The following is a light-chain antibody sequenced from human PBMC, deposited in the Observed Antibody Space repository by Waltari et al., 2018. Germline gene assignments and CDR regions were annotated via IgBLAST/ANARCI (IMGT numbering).Light chain of an antibody. J-gene: IGLJ1*01. CDR3: QVWDRRGGHYA. Sequence: SYVLSQAPSVSVAPGETATITCGGNDIGSESVHWYQQRAGQAPVLVMYDDDDRPPARSARVSGPSSADTATLTISWVEAGDEADYYCQVWDRRGGHYAFGPGTRDTVL. CDR1: DIGSES. V-gene: IGLV3-21*04. CDR2: DDD.